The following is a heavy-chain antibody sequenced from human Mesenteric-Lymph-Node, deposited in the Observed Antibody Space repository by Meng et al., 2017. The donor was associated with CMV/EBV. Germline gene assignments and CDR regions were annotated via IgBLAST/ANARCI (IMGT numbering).Heavy chain of an antibody. D-gene: IGHD2-2*01. J-gene: IGHJ5*02. CDR2: ISVDGSKI. V-gene: IGHV3-74*01. CDR3: AREALSTKNWFDP. Sequence: CAASGFTFNTYWMQWVRQAPGKGLVWVAHISVDGSKIGYADSVKGRFTVSRDNAKNTLYLQMHSLRAEDTAVYYCAREALSTKNWFDPWGQGTLVTVSS. CDR1: GFTFNTYW.